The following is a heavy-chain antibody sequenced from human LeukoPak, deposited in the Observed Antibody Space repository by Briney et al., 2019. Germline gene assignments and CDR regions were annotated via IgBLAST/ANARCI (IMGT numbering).Heavy chain of an antibody. CDR1: GGSFSGYY. Sequence: KPSETLSLTCAVYGGSFSGYYWSWIRQLPGKGLEWIGEINHSGTTNYNSSLKSRVTVSVDTSKNQFSLKLSSVTAADKAVYYCARRYSGSYGLYSHHSMDVWGKGTTVTISS. CDR3: ARRYSGSYGLYSHHSMDV. V-gene: IGHV4-34*01. D-gene: IGHD1-26*01. CDR2: INHSGTT. J-gene: IGHJ6*03.